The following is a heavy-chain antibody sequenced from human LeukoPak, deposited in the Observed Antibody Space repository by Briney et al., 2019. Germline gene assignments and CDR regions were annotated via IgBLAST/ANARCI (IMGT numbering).Heavy chain of an antibody. V-gene: IGHV1-69*13. CDR2: IIPIFGTA. J-gene: IGHJ6*03. D-gene: IGHD6-13*01. CDR1: GGTFSSYA. CDR3: ARGEIAAAGDYYYYYYMDV. Sequence: SVKVSCKASGGTFSSYAISWVRQALGQGLEWMGGIIPIFGTANYAQKFQGRVTITADESTSTAYMELSSLRSEDTAVYYCARGEIAAAGDYYYYYYMDVWGKGTTVTISS.